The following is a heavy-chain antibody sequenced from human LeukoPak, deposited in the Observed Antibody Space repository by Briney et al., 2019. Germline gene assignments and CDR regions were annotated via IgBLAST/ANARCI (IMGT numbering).Heavy chain of an antibody. CDR1: GYTLTELS. CDR2: FDPEDGET. J-gene: IGHJ6*03. CDR3: ATRSGGRATYYYYYVDV. V-gene: IGHV1-24*01. Sequence: GASVKVSCKVSGYTLTELSMHWVRQAPGKGLEWMGGFDPEDGETIYAQKFQGRVTMTEDTSTDTAYTELSSLRSEDTAVYYCATRSGGRATYYYYYVDVWGKGTTVTVSS. D-gene: IGHD2-15*01.